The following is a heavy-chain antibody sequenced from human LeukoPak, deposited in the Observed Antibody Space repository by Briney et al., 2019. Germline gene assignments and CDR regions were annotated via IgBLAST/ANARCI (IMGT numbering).Heavy chain of an antibody. CDR2: ISSSSSYI. V-gene: IGHV3-21*01. D-gene: IGHD6-13*01. Sequence: GGSLRLSCAASGFTFSSYSMNWVRQAPGKGLEWVSSISSSSSYIYYADSVKGRFTMSRDNAKNSLYLQMNSLRAEDTAVYYCATYGSSWSFDYWGQGTLVTVSS. J-gene: IGHJ4*02. CDR1: GFTFSSYS. CDR3: ATYGSSWSFDY.